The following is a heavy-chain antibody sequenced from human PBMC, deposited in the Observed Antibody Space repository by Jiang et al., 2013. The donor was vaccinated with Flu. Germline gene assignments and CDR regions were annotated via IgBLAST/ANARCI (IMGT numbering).Heavy chain of an antibody. CDR1: GDSISSTSYY. J-gene: IGHJ4*02. CDR3: ARDRSSWSGSSSGYRYFDY. CDR2: IYYSGIT. Sequence: SLTCTVSGDSISSTSYYWGWIRQPPGKGLEWIGCIYYSGITYYNPSLKSRVTISVDTSKNQFSLRLSSVTAADTAVYYCARDRSSWSGSSSGYRYFDYWGQGTLVTVSS. V-gene: IGHV4-39*07. D-gene: IGHD6-6*01.